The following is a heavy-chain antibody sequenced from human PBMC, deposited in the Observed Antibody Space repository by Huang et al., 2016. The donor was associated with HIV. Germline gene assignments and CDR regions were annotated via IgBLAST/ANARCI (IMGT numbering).Heavy chain of an antibody. D-gene: IGHD4-17*01. V-gene: IGHV1-69*13. J-gene: IGHJ4*02. CDR3: ARGQLGSYGDYDVLY. Sequence: QVQLVQSGAGVKKPGSSVKDSCKASGGTFSKYAISWVRQAPGQGLEWMGGIIPKFGTPNYARKCQGRVTIAADESTSTTYVEVSSLRSEDTALYYCARGQLGSYGDYDVLYWGQGTLVTVSS. CDR2: IIPKFGTP. CDR1: GGTFSKYA.